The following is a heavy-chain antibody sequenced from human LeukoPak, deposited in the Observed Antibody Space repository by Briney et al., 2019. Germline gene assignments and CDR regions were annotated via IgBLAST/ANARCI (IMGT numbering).Heavy chain of an antibody. CDR3: ARESASANYFDY. CDR2: INPNSGDT. D-gene: IGHD6-25*01. Sequence: ASVTVSCKASGYTFTGYYMHWVRQAPGQGLEWMEWINPNSGDTNYAQKFQDRVTMTRDTSISTAYRELSRLRSEDTAVYYCARESASANYFDYWGQGTLVTVSS. CDR1: GYTFTGYY. J-gene: IGHJ4*02. V-gene: IGHV1-2*02.